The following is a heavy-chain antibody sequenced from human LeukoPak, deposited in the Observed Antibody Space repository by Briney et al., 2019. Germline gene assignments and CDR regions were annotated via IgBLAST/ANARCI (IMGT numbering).Heavy chain of an antibody. J-gene: IGHJ5*02. D-gene: IGHD1-7*01. CDR1: GFTFNIYG. Sequence: PGRSLRLSCAASGFTFNIYGMHWVRQAPGKGLEWVAFIWFDGSNKYYADSVKGRFTISRDNSKDTLYLQMNSLRAEDTAVYYCASRGITGTTSYNYFDPWGQGTLVTVSS. CDR2: IWFDGSNK. CDR3: ASRGITGTTSYNYFDP. V-gene: IGHV3-30*02.